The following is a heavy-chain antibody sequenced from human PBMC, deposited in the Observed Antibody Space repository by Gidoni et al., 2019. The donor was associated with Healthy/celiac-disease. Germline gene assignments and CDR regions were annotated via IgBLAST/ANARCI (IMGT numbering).Heavy chain of an antibody. CDR3: ARAPYCGGDCYSYWFDP. D-gene: IGHD2-21*02. Sequence: EVQLVESGGGLVNPGGSLRLSCAASGFTFSSYSMNWVRQAPGKGLEWVSSISSSSSYIYYADSVKGRFTISRDNAKNSLYLQMNSLRAEDTAVYYCARAPYCGGDCYSYWFDPWGQGTLVTVSS. CDR1: GFTFSSYS. J-gene: IGHJ5*02. V-gene: IGHV3-21*01. CDR2: ISSSSSYI.